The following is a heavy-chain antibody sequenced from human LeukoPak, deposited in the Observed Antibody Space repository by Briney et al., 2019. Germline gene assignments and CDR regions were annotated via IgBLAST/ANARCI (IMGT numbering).Heavy chain of an antibody. Sequence: SETLSLTCTVSGGSISSYYWSWIRQPAGKGLEWIGRIYSSGSTNYNPSLKSRVTMSVDTSKNQFSLKLSSVTAADTAVYYCARDVVGAACNYVDYWGQGTLVTVSS. D-gene: IGHD2-15*01. CDR2: IYSSGST. CDR1: GGSISSYY. J-gene: IGHJ4*02. V-gene: IGHV4-4*07. CDR3: ARDVVGAACNYVDY.